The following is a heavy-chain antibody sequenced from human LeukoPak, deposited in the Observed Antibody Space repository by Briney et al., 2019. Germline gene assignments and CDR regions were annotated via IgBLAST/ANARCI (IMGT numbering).Heavy chain of an antibody. CDR3: ARMYSGTSYYFDF. Sequence: SETLSLTCSVSGVSISDYHWIWIRQPPAKGLEWMGYFSYSGSTRYNSSLKSRVTMSVDTSKNQFSLRLISVAAADTAVYYCARMYSGTSYYFDFWGQGTLVTVSS. CDR2: FSYSGST. CDR1: GVSISDYH. D-gene: IGHD1-26*01. V-gene: IGHV4-59*01. J-gene: IGHJ4*02.